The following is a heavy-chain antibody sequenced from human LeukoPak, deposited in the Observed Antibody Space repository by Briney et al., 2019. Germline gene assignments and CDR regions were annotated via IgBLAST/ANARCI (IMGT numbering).Heavy chain of an antibody. CDR3: ARMEKFYYGSGGFSPPLMDV. CDR2: ISSDSNSI. V-gene: IGHV3-21*01. J-gene: IGHJ6*02. Sequence: GGSLRLSCVASGLNFNSHTMKWVRQVPGKGLEWVSSISSDSNSIYHADSVKGRFTISRDNAKNSLYLQMNSLRAEDTAVYYCARMEKFYYGSGGFSPPLMDVWGQGTTVIVSS. D-gene: IGHD3-10*01. CDR1: GLNFNSHT.